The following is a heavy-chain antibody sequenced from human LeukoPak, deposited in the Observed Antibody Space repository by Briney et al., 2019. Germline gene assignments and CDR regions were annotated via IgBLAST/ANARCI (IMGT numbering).Heavy chain of an antibody. CDR1: GYTFTGYY. D-gene: IGHD6-13*01. CDR2: INPNSGGT. CDR3: VQLGYSSTEFDP. V-gene: IGHV1-2*02. J-gene: IGHJ5*02. Sequence: ASVKVSCTASGYTFTGYYMHWVRQAPGQGLEWMGWINPNSGGTNYAQKFQGRVTMTRDTSISTAYMELSRLRSDDTAVYYCVQLGYSSTEFDPWGQGTLVTVSS.